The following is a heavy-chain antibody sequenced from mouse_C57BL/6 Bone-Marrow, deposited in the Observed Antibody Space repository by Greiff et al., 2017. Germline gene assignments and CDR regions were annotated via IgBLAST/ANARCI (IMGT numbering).Heavy chain of an antibody. J-gene: IGHJ3*01. CDR3: ARHSIYYDYDVPLFAY. D-gene: IGHD2-4*01. CDR2: ISSGGSYT. Sequence: EVQVVESGGDLVKPGGSLKLSCAASGFTFSSYGMSWVRQTPDKRLEWVATISSGGSYTYYPDSVKGRFTISRDNAKNTLYLQMIILKSEDTAMYYCARHSIYYDYDVPLFAYWGQGTLVTVSA. V-gene: IGHV5-6*01. CDR1: GFTFSSYG.